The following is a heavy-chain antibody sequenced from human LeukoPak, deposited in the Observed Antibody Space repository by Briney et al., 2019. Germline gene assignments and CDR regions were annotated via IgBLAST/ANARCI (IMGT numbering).Heavy chain of an antibody. J-gene: IGHJ6*03. CDR3: ARGRLVPAAMVVMGYYYYYYMDV. D-gene: IGHD2-2*01. CDR1: GYSFTSYD. V-gene: IGHV1-8*01. CDR2: MNPNSGNT. Sequence: ASVKVSCKASGYSFTSYDINWVRQATGQGLEGMGWMNPNSGNTGYEQKFQGRVTMTRNTSIRTAYMELSSLRSEATAVYYCARGRLVPAAMVVMGYYYYYYMDVWGKGTTVTVSS.